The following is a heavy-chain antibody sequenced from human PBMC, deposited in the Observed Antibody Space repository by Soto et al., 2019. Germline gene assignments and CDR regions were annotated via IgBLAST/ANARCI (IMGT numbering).Heavy chain of an antibody. CDR1: GDSVSSNSAA. V-gene: IGHV6-1*01. D-gene: IGHD3-22*01. Sequence: SQTLSLTCAISGDSVSSNSAAWNWIRQSPSRGLEWLGRTYYRSKWYNDYAVSVKSRITINPDTSKNQFSLQLNSVTPEDTAVYYCARDRPEYDSSGDLYYYYGMDVWGQGTTVTVSS. J-gene: IGHJ6*02. CDR2: TYYRSKWYN. CDR3: ARDRPEYDSSGDLYYYYGMDV.